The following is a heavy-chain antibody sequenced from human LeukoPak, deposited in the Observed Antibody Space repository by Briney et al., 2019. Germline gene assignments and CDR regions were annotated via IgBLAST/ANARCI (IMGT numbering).Heavy chain of an antibody. J-gene: IGHJ4*02. Sequence: SQTLSLTCTVSGGSISSGGYYWSWIRQHPGKGLEWIGYIYYSGSTYYNPSLKSRVTISVDTSKNQFSLKLSSVTAADTAVYYCARGAHPNSSTSCYRHWGQGTLVTVSS. V-gene: IGHV4-31*03. D-gene: IGHD2-2*02. CDR3: ARGAHPNSSTSCYRH. CDR2: IYYSGST. CDR1: GGSISSGGYY.